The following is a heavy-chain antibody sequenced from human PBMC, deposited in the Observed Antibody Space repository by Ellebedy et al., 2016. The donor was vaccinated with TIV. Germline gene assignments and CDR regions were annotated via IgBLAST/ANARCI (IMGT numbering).Heavy chain of an antibody. V-gene: IGHV3-30*03. D-gene: IGHD1-1*01. CDR3: ASGWNELVDI. J-gene: IGHJ3*02. Sequence: PGGSLRLSCAASGFTFSSYGMHWVRQAPGKGLEWVAVISYDGSNKYYADSVKGRFTISRDNSKNTLYLQMNSLRAEDTAVYYCASGWNELVDIWGQGTMVTVSS. CDR2: ISYDGSNK. CDR1: GFTFSSYG.